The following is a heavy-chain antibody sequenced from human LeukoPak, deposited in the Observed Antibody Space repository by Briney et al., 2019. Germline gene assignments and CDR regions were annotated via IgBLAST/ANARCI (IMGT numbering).Heavy chain of an antibody. D-gene: IGHD2-2*01. V-gene: IGHV3-48*02. CDR1: GFTFSSYS. CDR2: ISTSSSTI. Sequence: GGSLRLSCAASGFTFSSYSMNWVRQAPGKGLEWVSYISTSSSTIYYADSVKGRFTISRDNAKNSLYLQMNSLRDEDTAVYYCARDRLSERVPPYYFDYWGQGTLVTVSS. J-gene: IGHJ4*02. CDR3: ARDRLSERVPPYYFDY.